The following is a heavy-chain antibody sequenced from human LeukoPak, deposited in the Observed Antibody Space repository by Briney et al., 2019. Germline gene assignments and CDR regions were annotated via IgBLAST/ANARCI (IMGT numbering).Heavy chain of an antibody. CDR3: ARHISGGSYYYYYYYMDV. D-gene: IGHD1-26*01. V-gene: IGHV4-39*01. CDR1: GGSISSSSYY. Sequence: SETLSLTCTVSGGSISSSSYYWGWIRQPPGKGLEWIGSIYYSGSTYYNPSLKSRVTISVDTSKNQFSLRLSSVTAADTAVYYCARHISGGSYYYYYYYMDVWGKGTTVTISS. CDR2: IYYSGST. J-gene: IGHJ6*03.